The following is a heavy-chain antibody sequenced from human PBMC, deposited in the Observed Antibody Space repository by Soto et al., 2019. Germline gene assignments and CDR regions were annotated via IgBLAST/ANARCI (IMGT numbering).Heavy chain of an antibody. CDR3: AKALDYYDSSGYYYFPDFDY. CDR1: GFTFSDYY. V-gene: IGHV3-11*01. Sequence: PRGSLRLSCAASGFTFSDYYMHLIRQAPGKGLEWVSYISGSGDTIHYADSVQGRFTISRDNAKSSLYLQMSSLRAEDTAVYYCAKALDYYDSSGYYYFPDFDYWGQGTLVTVSS. J-gene: IGHJ4*02. CDR2: ISGSGDTI. D-gene: IGHD3-22*01.